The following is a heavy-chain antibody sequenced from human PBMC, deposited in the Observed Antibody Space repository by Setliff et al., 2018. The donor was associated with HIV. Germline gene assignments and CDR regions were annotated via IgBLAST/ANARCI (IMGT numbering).Heavy chain of an antibody. V-gene: IGHV2-70*04. J-gene: IGHJ4*02. D-gene: IGHD3-22*01. CDR2: IDWDDDK. CDR1: GFSLSTSAMR. CDR3: ARNMRTSYYDSSGYYFFDN. Sequence: SGPTLVNPTQTLTLTCTFSGFSLSTSAMRVSWIRQPPGKALEWLARIDWDDDKFYSTSLKTRLTISKDTSKNQVVLAMTNMDPVDTATYYCARNMRTSYYDSSGYYFFDNWGQGTLVTVS.